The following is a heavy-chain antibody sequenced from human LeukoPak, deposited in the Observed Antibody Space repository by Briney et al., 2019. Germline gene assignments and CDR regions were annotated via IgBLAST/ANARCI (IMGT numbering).Heavy chain of an antibody. J-gene: IGHJ4*02. CDR2: INPSGGDT. D-gene: IGHD2-21*02. CDR3: ARGRHIPVVTANFDY. Sequence: ASVKVSCKASGYTFTNYYMHWVRQAPGQGPEWMGIINPSGGDTMYAQRFQGRVTMTRDMSTSTVYMELNSLRSEDTAVYYCARGRHIPVVTANFDYWGQGTLVTVSS. V-gene: IGHV1-46*01. CDR1: GYTFTNYY.